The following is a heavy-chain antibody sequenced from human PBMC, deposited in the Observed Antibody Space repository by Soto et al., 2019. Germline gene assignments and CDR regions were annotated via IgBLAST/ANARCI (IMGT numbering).Heavy chain of an antibody. CDR1: GFSLSTSGVG. J-gene: IGHJ4*02. CDR2: IYWDDDK. D-gene: IGHD6-13*01. CDR3: AHREDSSDSSSWTFDY. Sequence: SGPTLVNPTQTLTLTCTFSGFSLSTSGVGVGWIRQPPGKALEWLALIYWDDDKRYSPSLKSRLTITKDTSKNQVVLTMTNMDPVDTATYYCAHREDSSDSSSWTFDYWGQGTLVTVSS. V-gene: IGHV2-5*02.